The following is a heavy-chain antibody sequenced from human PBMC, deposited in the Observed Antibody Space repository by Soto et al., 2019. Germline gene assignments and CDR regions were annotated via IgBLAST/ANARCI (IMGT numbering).Heavy chain of an antibody. D-gene: IGHD5-12*01. CDR2: IYWDDDR. V-gene: IGHV2-5*02. CDR1: GFSLTANGVA. CDR3: AQQTQTGYRLFDY. J-gene: IGHJ4*02. Sequence: QITLKESGPTLVKPTQTLTLTCTVSGFSLTANGVAVGWIRQPPGKALEWLALIYWDDDRRYSPSLEARLTIKKDTSRNQVVLTMTNMDPVDTGTYWCAQQTQTGYRLFDYWGRGTLVTVAS.